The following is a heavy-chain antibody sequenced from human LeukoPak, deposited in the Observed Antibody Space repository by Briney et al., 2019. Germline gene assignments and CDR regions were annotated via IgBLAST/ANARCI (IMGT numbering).Heavy chain of an antibody. Sequence: ASVKVSCKVFGYSFTGYYIHWVRQAPGQGLEWMGWINPNSGGINYTQNFQGRVTMTRDTSTSTVYMELSSLRSGDTAVYYCARGPSITLIRGGQWYYYMDVWGKGTTVTISS. V-gene: IGHV1-2*02. D-gene: IGHD3-10*01. J-gene: IGHJ6*03. CDR1: GYSFTGYY. CDR3: ARGPSITLIRGGQWYYYMDV. CDR2: INPNSGGI.